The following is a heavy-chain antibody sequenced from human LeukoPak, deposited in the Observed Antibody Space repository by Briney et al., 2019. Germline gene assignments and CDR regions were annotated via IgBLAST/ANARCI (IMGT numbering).Heavy chain of an antibody. CDR2: MNPNSGDT. Sequence: ASVKVSCKASGYTFTSFDINWVRQATGQGLEWMGWMNPNSGDTGYAQKFQGRVTMTRNTSISTAYMELSSLRSEDTAVYYCASSRAKKSYSGSYFDYWGQGTLVTVSS. CDR3: ASSRAKKSYSGSYFDY. J-gene: IGHJ4*02. CDR1: GYTFTSFD. D-gene: IGHD1-26*01. V-gene: IGHV1-8*01.